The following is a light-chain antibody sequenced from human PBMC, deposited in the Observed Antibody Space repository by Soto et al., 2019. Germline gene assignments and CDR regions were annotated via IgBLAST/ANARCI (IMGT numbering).Light chain of an antibody. CDR1: TGAVTSGHY. CDR2: DTT. CDR3: LLSFSGANWV. Sequence: QAVVTQEPLLTVSPGGTVTLTCGSSTGAVTSGHYPHWFQQKPGQAPRTLIYDTTNKHSWTPARFSGSLLGGKAALTLSGAQPEDEADYYCLLSFSGANWVFGGGTKLTVL. V-gene: IGLV7-46*01. J-gene: IGLJ3*02.